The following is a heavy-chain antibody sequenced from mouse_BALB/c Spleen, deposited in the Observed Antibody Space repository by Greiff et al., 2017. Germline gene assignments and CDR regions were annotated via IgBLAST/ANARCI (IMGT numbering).Heavy chain of an antibody. CDR1: GFTFSSYA. Sequence: EVQLVESGGGLVKPGGSLKISCAASGFTFSSYAMYWVRQTPEKRLEWVASISSGGSTYYPDSVKGRFTISRDNARTILYLQMSSLRSEDAAMYYCARGVTTAIFDYWGQGTTLTVSA. D-gene: IGHD1-2*01. CDR3: ARGVTTAIFDY. J-gene: IGHJ2*01. CDR2: ISSGGST. V-gene: IGHV5-6-5*01.